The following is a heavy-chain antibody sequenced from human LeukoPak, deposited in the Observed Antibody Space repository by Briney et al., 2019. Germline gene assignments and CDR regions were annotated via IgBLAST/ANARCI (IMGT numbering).Heavy chain of an antibody. Sequence: SETLSLTCTVSGGSIGSYYWSWIRQPPGKGLEWIGYIYFSGRTDYNPSLKSRVTISLDTPKNQFSLKLSSVTAADTAVYYCARDQRIEYAFDIWGQGTMVTVSS. D-gene: IGHD2-15*01. CDR2: IYFSGRT. J-gene: IGHJ3*02. V-gene: IGHV4-59*01. CDR3: ARDQRIEYAFDI. CDR1: GGSIGSYY.